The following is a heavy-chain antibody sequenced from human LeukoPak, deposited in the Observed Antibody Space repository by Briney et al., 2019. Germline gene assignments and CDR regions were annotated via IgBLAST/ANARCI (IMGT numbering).Heavy chain of an antibody. D-gene: IGHD5-12*01. CDR3: ARRERGYDYNSDYFDY. CDR2: IYPGDSDT. J-gene: IGHJ4*02. Sequence: GESLKISCKGSGYSFTSYWIGWVRQMPGKGLEWMGIIYPGDSDTRYSPSFQGQVTISADKSISTAYLQWSNLKASDTAMYYCARRERGYDYNSDYFDYWGQGTLVTVSS. V-gene: IGHV5-51*01. CDR1: GYSFTSYW.